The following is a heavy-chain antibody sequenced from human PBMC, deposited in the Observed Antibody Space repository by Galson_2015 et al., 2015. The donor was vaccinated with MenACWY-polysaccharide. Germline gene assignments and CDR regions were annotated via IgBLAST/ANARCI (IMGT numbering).Heavy chain of an antibody. V-gene: IGHV4-31*03. J-gene: IGHJ5*02. CDR2: IYYSGST. D-gene: IGHD1-26*01. Sequence: TLSLTCTVSGASTGSGDGYYWTWIRKRPGKGLEWIGYIYYSGSTYYNPSLKSRVIISQDTSNNQSSLNLSSVTAADTAVYYCAKEVGPLGQGTLVTVSS. CDR3: AKEVGP. CDR1: GASTGSGDGYY.